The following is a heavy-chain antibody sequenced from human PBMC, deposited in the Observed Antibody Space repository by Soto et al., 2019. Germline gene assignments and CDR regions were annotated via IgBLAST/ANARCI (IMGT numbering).Heavy chain of an antibody. CDR1: GYTFTSYY. CDR2: INPSGGST. V-gene: IGHV1-46*03. J-gene: IGHJ5*02. CDR3: VRGSPPTRWFDP. Sequence: QVQLVQSGAEVKKPGASVKVSCKASGYTFTSYYIHWVRQAPGQGLEWMGGINPSGGSTSYAQNFQCKVNMTTEASTSTVYNELSSLRSDDTAVYYCVRGSPPTRWFDPWGQGTLVTVSS. D-gene: IGHD2-2*01.